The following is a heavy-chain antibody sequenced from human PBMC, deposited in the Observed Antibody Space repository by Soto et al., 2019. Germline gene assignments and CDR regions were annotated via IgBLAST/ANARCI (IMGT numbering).Heavy chain of an antibody. CDR1: GFTFSSYA. D-gene: IGHD2-8*01. V-gene: IGHV3-23*01. CDR3: AKPGYCTNGVCYDWFDP. J-gene: IGHJ5*02. CDR2: ISGSGGST. Sequence: PGGSLRLSCAASGFTFSSYAMSWVRQAPGKGLEWVSAISGSGGSTYYADSVKGRFTISRDNSKNTLYLQMNSLRAEDTAVYYCAKPGYCTNGVCYDWFDPWGQGTLVTVSS.